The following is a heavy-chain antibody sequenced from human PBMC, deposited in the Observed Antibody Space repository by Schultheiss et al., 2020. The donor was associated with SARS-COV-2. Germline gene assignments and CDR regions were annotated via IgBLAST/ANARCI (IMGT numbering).Heavy chain of an antibody. J-gene: IGHJ6*03. Sequence: ASVKVSCKASGGTFSSYAISWVRQAPGQGLEWMGWISAYNGNTNYAQKLQGRVTMTTDTSTSTAYMELRSLRSDDTAVYYCARAHGDYYYYYMDVWGKGTTVTVSS. CDR1: GGTFSSYA. CDR2: ISAYNGNT. D-gene: IGHD4-17*01. CDR3: ARAHGDYYYYYMDV. V-gene: IGHV1-18*01.